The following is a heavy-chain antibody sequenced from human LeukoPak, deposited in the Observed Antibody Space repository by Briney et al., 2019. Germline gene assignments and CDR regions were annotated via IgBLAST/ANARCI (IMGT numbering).Heavy chain of an antibody. CDR3: ARGRRAARPDY. D-gene: IGHD6-6*01. Sequence: ASVKFSCKASGYTFNSYDINWVRQATGQGLELMGWMNPNSGNTGYAQKFQGRVTITRYTSISTAYMELSSLRSEDTAVYYCARGRRAARPDYWGQGTLVTVSS. CDR1: GYTFNSYD. J-gene: IGHJ4*02. CDR2: MNPNSGNT. V-gene: IGHV1-8*03.